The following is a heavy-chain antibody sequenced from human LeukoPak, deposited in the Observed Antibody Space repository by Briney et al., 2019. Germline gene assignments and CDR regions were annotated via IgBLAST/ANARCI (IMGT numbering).Heavy chain of an antibody. CDR2: IYYSGST. Sequence: PSETLSLTCTVSGGSISSGGYYWSWIRQHPGKGLEWIGYIYYSGSTYYNPSLKSRVTISVDTSKNRFSLKLSSVTAADTAVYYCARVVYDSSDYLFDYWGQGTLVTVSS. CDR3: ARVVYDSSDYLFDY. CDR1: GGSISSGGYY. D-gene: IGHD3-22*01. J-gene: IGHJ4*02. V-gene: IGHV4-31*03.